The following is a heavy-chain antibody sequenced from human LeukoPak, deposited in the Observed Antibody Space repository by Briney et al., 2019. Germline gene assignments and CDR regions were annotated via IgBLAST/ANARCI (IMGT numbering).Heavy chain of an antibody. CDR3: ARELATAGITYYMDV. CDR2: IRSKANSYAT. Sequence: GGSLRLSCAASGFIFSDSAIHWVRQASGKGLEWVGRIRSKANSYATAYAASVKGRFTISRDDSKNTAYLQMNSLKTEDTAVYYCARELATAGITYYMDVWGKGTTVTISS. V-gene: IGHV3-73*01. J-gene: IGHJ6*03. CDR1: GFIFSDSA. D-gene: IGHD6-13*01.